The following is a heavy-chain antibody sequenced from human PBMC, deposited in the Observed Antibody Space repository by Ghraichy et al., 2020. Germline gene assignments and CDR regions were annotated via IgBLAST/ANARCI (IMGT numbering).Heavy chain of an antibody. D-gene: IGHD3-22*01. CDR2: IYYSGST. CDR3: ARWDSSGYGRY. V-gene: IGHV4-59*01. J-gene: IGHJ4*02. Sequence: SETLSLTCTVSGASISSYYWSWIQQPPGKGLEWVGYIYYSGSTNYNPSLKSRVTISVDTSKNQFSLKLSSVTAADTAVYYCARWDSSGYGRYWGQGTLVTVSS. CDR1: GASISSYY.